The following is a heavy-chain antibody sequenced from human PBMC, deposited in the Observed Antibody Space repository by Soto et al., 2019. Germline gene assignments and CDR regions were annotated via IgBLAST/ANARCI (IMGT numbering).Heavy chain of an antibody. CDR3: ARGVLVLLWFGELLSRPD. J-gene: IGHJ4*02. D-gene: IGHD3-10*01. Sequence: SETLSLTCAVYGGSFSGYYWSWIRQPPGKGLEWIGEINHSGSTNYNPSLKSRVTISVDTSKNQFSLKLSSVTAADTAVYYCARGVLVLLWFGELLSRPDWGQGTLVTVSS. CDR2: INHSGST. V-gene: IGHV4-34*01. CDR1: GGSFSGYY.